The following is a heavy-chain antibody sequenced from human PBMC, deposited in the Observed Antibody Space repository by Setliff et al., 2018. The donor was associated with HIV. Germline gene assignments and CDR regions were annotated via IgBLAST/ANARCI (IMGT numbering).Heavy chain of an antibody. Sequence: SETLSLTCTVSGGSVSSGGYYWTWIRQHPGKGLEWIGYIYYSGSTYYNPSLTSRVTISVDTSRNQFSLKLSSVTAADTAVYYCARDRSDYYNLPGYFDHWGQGTPVTVSS. D-gene: IGHD3-3*01. CDR1: GGSVSSGGYY. CDR2: IYYSGST. V-gene: IGHV4-31*03. J-gene: IGHJ4*02. CDR3: ARDRSDYYNLPGYFDH.